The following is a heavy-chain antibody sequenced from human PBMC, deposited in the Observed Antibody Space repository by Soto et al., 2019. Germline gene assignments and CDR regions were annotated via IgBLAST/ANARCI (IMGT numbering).Heavy chain of an antibody. Sequence: GEALKISCKFSGYMFTSYCIVLVRQMPGKGLEWMLIIYPGDSDTRYSPSFQGQVTISADKSISTAYLQWSSLKASDTAMYYCARPTSSLATTNDGFDIWGQGTMVNVSS. CDR1: GYMFTSYC. CDR3: ARPTSSLATTNDGFDI. CDR2: IYPGDSDT. J-gene: IGHJ3*02. D-gene: IGHD6-6*01. V-gene: IGHV5-51*01.